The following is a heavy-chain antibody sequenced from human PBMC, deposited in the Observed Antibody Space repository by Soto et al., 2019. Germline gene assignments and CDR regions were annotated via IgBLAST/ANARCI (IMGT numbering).Heavy chain of an antibody. CDR1: GYAFAGYY. CDR2: INPNSGGT. J-gene: IGHJ4*02. V-gene: IGHV1-2*02. Sequence: DSGKGCCKASGYAFAGYYMHLVRQAPGQGLEWMGWINPNSGGTNYAQKFQGRVTMTRDTSISTAYMELSRLRSDDTAVYYCARGWVDGYRDFFDYWGQGTLVTVSS. CDR3: ARGWVDGYRDFFDY. D-gene: IGHD4-17*01.